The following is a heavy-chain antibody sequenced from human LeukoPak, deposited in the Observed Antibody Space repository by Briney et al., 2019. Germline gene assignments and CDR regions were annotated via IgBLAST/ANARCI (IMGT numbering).Heavy chain of an antibody. Sequence: ASVKVSCKASGDSFGTYGITWVRQAPGQGLEWMGWINTNTGNPTYAQGFTGRFVFSLDTSVSTAYLQISSLKAEDTAVYYCARADTMVRGVIVYYYYGMDVWGQGTTVTVSS. D-gene: IGHD3-10*01. V-gene: IGHV7-4-1*02. J-gene: IGHJ6*02. CDR3: ARADTMVRGVIVYYYYGMDV. CDR1: GDSFGTYG. CDR2: INTNTGNP.